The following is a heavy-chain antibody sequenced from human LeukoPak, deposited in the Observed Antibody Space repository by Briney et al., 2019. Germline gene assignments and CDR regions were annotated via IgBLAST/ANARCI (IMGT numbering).Heavy chain of an antibody. CDR3: ARGGYCSGGSCYYLFDY. V-gene: IGHV4-4*07. CDR1: GGSLSSYY. J-gene: IGHJ4*02. CDR2: IYTSGST. D-gene: IGHD2-15*01. Sequence: SETLSLTCTVSGGSLSSYYWNWVRQPARKGLEWIWGIYTSGSTNSNPSLKSRVIMSVDTSKNQFSLKLSSVTAADTAVYYCARGGYCSGGSCYYLFDYWGQGTLVTVSS.